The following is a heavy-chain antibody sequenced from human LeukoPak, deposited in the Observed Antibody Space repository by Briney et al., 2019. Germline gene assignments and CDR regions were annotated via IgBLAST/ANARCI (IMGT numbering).Heavy chain of an antibody. D-gene: IGHD3-16*02. CDR3: ARGSYVWGSYRLKDDAFDI. V-gene: IGHV1-3*03. CDR2: INAGNGNT. J-gene: IGHJ3*02. Sequence: ASVKVSCKASGYTFTSYAMHWVRQAPGQRLEWMGWINAGNGNTKYSQEFQGRVTITRDTSASTAYMELSSLRSEDMAVYYCARGSYVWGSYRLKDDAFDIWGQGTMVTVSS. CDR1: GYTFTSYA.